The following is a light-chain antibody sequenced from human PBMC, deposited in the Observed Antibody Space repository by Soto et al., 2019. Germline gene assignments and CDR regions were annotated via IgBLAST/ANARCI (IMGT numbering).Light chain of an antibody. CDR1: TSNIGSKT. V-gene: IGLV1-44*01. J-gene: IGLJ2*01. CDR2: NNN. Sequence: QYVLTQPPSASGTPGQRVTISCSGSTSNIGSKTVSWYQQLPGSAPRVLIYNNNERPSGVPDRFSGSKSGTSASLAISGLQAEDEADYYCETWDDSLPAVFGGGTKRTVL. CDR3: ETWDDSLPAV.